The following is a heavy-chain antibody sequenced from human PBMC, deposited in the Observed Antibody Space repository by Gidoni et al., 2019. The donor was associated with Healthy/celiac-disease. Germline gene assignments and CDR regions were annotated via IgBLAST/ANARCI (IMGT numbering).Heavy chain of an antibody. J-gene: IGHJ5*02. CDR3: ARGVTICGVLRGWFDP. D-gene: IGHD3-3*01. CDR1: GGSISSGGYY. CDR2: TYSSGST. Sequence: QVQLQESGPGLVKPSQTLSLTCTVSGGSISSGGYYWRWNRQHPGKGLEWIGYTYSSGSTYYNPSLKSQVTISVDTSKNQFSLKLSSGTAADTAVYYCARGVTICGVLRGWFDPWGQGTLVTVSS. V-gene: IGHV4-31*01.